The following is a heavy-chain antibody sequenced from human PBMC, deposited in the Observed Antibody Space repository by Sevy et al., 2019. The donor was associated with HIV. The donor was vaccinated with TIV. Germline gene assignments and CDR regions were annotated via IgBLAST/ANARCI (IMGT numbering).Heavy chain of an antibody. J-gene: IGHJ6*02. CDR2: IKQDGSEK. Sequence: GGSLRLSCAASGFTFSSYWMSWVRQAPGKGLEWVANIKQDGSEKYYVDSVKGRFTISGDNAKNSLYLQMNSLRAEDTAVYYCARDPRLEWTYYYYYGMDVWGQGTTVTVSS. CDR1: GFTFSSYW. CDR3: ARDPRLEWTYYYYYGMDV. D-gene: IGHD3-3*01. V-gene: IGHV3-7*01.